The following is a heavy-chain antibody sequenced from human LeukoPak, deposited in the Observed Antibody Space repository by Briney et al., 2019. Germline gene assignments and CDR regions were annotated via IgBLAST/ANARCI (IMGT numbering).Heavy chain of an antibody. CDR1: GFTFSNYA. V-gene: IGHV3-23*01. Sequence: GGSLRLSCAASGFTFSNYAMSWVRQAPGKGLEWVSAISGSGSDTYYADSVKGRFTISRDNSKNTLYLQMNSLRAEDTAVYYCAVGRLRLGDQDYFDYWGQGTLVTVSS. CDR3: AVGRLRLGDQDYFDY. D-gene: IGHD3-16*01. J-gene: IGHJ4*02. CDR2: ISGSGSDT.